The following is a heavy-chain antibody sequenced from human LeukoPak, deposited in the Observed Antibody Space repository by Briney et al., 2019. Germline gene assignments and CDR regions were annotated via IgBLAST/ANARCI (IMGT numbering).Heavy chain of an antibody. V-gene: IGHV5-51*01. J-gene: IGHJ4*02. CDR2: IYPGDSDT. Sequence: GESLKISFKGSGXSFTSYWIGWVRQMPGKGLEWMGIIYPGDSDTRHSPSFQGQVTISADKSISTAYLQWSSLKASDTAMYYCARREGSSSWRFNYWGQGTLVTVSS. CDR1: GXSFTSYW. D-gene: IGHD6-13*01. CDR3: ARREGSSSWRFNY.